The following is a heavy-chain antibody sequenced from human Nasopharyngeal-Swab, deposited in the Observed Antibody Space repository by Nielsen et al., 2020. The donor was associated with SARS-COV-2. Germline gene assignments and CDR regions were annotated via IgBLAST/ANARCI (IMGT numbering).Heavy chain of an antibody. J-gene: IGHJ3*02. V-gene: IGHV3-20*01. Sequence: GESLKISCAASGFTFDDYGMSWVRQAPGKGLEWVSGINWNGGSTGYADSVKGRFTISRDNAKNSLYLQMNSLRAEDTALYHCARGKTRGGPDAFDIWGQGTMVTVSS. CDR2: INWNGGST. CDR1: GFTFDDYG. D-gene: IGHD2-15*01. CDR3: ARGKTRGGPDAFDI.